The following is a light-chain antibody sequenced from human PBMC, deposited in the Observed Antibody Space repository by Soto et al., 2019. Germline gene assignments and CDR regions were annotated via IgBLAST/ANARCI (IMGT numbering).Light chain of an antibody. V-gene: IGLV2-14*03. CDR2: DVT. CDR3: SSYTDSSPGV. CDR1: SSDIGVYNY. J-gene: IGLJ2*01. Sequence: QSALTQPASVSGSPGQSITISCTGTSSDIGVYNYVSWYQQHPGKAPKLMIFDVTNRPSGVPIRFSGSKSDNTASLTISGLQAEDEADYYCSSYTDSSPGVFGGGTKVTVL.